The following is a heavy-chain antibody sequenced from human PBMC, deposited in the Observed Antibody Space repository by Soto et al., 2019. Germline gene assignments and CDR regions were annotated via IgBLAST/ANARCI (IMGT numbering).Heavy chain of an antibody. CDR3: AKGLGSSSWYRFDP. CDR1: GYTFTSYY. V-gene: IGHV1-46*01. D-gene: IGHD6-13*01. CDR2: INPSEGTA. J-gene: IGHJ5*02. Sequence: QVQLVQSGAEVKKPGASVKVSCKASGYTFTSYYMHWVRQAPGQGLEWMGVINPSEGTASYAQKFQGRVTMTRDTPTNTVYMEVRSLRSEDTAMYYCAKGLGSSSWYRFDPWGQGTLVTVSS.